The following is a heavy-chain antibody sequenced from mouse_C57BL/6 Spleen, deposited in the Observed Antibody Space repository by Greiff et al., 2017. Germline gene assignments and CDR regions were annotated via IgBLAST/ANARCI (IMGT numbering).Heavy chain of an antibody. V-gene: IGHV14-2*01. CDR3: AYSSGYVRFAY. CDR2: IDPEDGET. Sequence: EVKLQESGAELVKPGASVKLSCTASGFNIKDYYMHWVKQRTEQGLEWIGRIDPEDGETKYAPKFQGQATITADTSSNTAYLQHSGLTSEDTAVYYGAYSSGYVRFAYWGQGTLVTVSA. CDR1: GFNIKDYY. J-gene: IGHJ3*01. D-gene: IGHD3-2*02.